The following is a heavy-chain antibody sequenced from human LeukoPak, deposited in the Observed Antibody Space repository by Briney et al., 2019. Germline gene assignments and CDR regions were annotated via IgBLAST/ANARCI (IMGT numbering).Heavy chain of an antibody. Sequence: GASVKVSCKASGYTFTSYYIHWVRLAPGQGLEWMGTINPSGTSTTSAQKFQGRVIMTRDTSTSTVYMELSSLRSEDTALYSCARGEDSRGYYYSQRHYGMDVWGQGTTVTVSS. J-gene: IGHJ6*02. CDR1: GYTFTSYY. CDR2: INPSGTST. CDR3: ARGEDSRGYYYSQRHYGMDV. D-gene: IGHD3-22*01. V-gene: IGHV1-46*01.